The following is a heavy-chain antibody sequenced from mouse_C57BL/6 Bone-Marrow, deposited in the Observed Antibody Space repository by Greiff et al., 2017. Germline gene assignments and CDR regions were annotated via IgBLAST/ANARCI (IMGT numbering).Heavy chain of an antibody. J-gene: IGHJ2*01. V-gene: IGHV1-69*01. CDR1: GYTFTSYW. CDR2: IDPSDSYT. D-gene: IGHD1-1*01. Sequence: QVQLQQPGAELVMPGASVKLSCKASGYTFTSYWMHWVKQRPGQGLEWIGEIDPSDSYTNYNQKFKGKSTLTVDKSSSTAYMQLSSLTSADSAVYYCATSYYYGYVDYWCQGTTLTVSS. CDR3: ATSYYYGYVDY.